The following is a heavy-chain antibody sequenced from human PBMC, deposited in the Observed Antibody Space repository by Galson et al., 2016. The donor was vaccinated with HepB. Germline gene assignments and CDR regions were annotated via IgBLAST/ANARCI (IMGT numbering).Heavy chain of an antibody. CDR2: IYPGDSVR. J-gene: IGHJ3*02. CDR1: GYSFSNYW. D-gene: IGHD3-22*01. V-gene: IGHV5-51*03. Sequence: QSGAEVKKPGESLKISCRGSGYSFSNYWIGWVRQMPGKGLEWMGVIYPGDSVRRYSPSFQGQVTISVDKSISTASLQWSSLKASDTAMYYCARLLKYDSSGYYSDAFDIWGQGTMVTVSS. CDR3: ARLLKYDSSGYYSDAFDI.